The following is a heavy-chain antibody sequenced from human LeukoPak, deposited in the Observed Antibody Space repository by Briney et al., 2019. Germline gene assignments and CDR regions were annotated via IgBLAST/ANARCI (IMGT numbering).Heavy chain of an antibody. V-gene: IGHV3-30-3*01. Sequence: GGSLRLSCAASGFTFSSYAMHWLRQAPGKGLEWVAVISYDGSNKYYADSVKGRFTISRDNSKNTLYLQMNSLRAEDTAVYYCAKAMTRYSYGYAYFDYWGQGTLVTVSS. CDR1: GFTFSSYA. J-gene: IGHJ4*02. D-gene: IGHD5-18*01. CDR3: AKAMTRYSYGYAYFDY. CDR2: ISYDGSNK.